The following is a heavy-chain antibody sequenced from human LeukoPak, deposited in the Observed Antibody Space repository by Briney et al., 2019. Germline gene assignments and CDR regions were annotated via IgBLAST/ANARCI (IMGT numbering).Heavy chain of an antibody. J-gene: IGHJ3*02. V-gene: IGHV4-59*01. CDR3: ARDLGSGWYGDRAFDI. CDR2: IYYSGST. D-gene: IGHD6-19*01. Sequence: SSETLSLTCTVSGGSISSYYWSWIRQPPGKGLEWIGYIYYSGSTNYNPSLKSRVTISVDTSKNQFSLKLSSVTAADTAVYYCARDLGSGWYGDRAFDIWGQGTMVTVSS. CDR1: GGSISSYY.